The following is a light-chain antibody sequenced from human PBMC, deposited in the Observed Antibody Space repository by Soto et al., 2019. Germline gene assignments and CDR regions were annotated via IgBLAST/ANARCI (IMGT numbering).Light chain of an antibody. J-gene: IGKJ1*01. CDR1: QSVSSY. CDR3: QQRSNWPQWT. Sequence: EIVLTQSPATLSLSPGERAKLSCRASQSVSSYLAWYQQKPGQAPRLLIYDASNRATGIPARFSGSGSGTDFTLTISSLEPEDFAVYYCQQRSNWPQWTFGQGTKV. CDR2: DAS. V-gene: IGKV3-11*01.